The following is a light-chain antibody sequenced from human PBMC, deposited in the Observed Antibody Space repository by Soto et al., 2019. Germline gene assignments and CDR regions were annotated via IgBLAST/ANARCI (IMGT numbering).Light chain of an antibody. CDR3: QSYDSSLSVVV. V-gene: IGLV1-40*01. CDR2: GNS. Sequence: QSVLTQPPSVSGAPGQRVTISCTGSSSNIGAGYDVHWYQQLPVTAPKLLIYGNSNRPSGVPDRFSGSKSGTSASLAITGLQDEDEADYYCQSYDSSLSVVVFGGGTKLTVL. CDR1: SSNIGAGYD. J-gene: IGLJ2*01.